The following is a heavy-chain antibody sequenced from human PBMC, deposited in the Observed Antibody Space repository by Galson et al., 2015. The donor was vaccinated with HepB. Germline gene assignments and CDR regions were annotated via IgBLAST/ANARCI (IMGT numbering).Heavy chain of an antibody. D-gene: IGHD6-13*01. J-gene: IGHJ6*02. CDR2: ISGSGGST. CDR1: GFTFSSYA. CDR3: ASSVSSSIRNGMDV. Sequence: SLRLSCAASGFTFSSYAMSWVRQAPGKGLEWVSAISGSGGSTYYADSVKGRFTISRDNSKSTLYLQMNSLRAEDTAVYYCASSVSSSIRNGMDVWGQGTTVTVSS. V-gene: IGHV3-23*01.